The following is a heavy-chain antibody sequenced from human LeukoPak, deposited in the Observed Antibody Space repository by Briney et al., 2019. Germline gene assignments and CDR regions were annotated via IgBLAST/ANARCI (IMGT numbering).Heavy chain of an antibody. D-gene: IGHD5-18*01. CDR1: GFTFSSYS. CDR3: AKDSGYSYGYLDS. Sequence: GGSLRLSCAASGFTFSSYSMNWVRQAPGKGLEWVSSISSSSRSYIYYADSVKGRFTISRDNAKNSLYLQMNSLRAEDTALYYCAKDSGYSYGYLDSWGQGTLVTVSS. V-gene: IGHV3-21*04. J-gene: IGHJ4*02. CDR2: ISSSSRSYI.